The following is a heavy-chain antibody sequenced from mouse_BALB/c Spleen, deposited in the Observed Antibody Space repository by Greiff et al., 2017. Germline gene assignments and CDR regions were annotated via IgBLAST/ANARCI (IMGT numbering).Heavy chain of an antibody. CDR2: INSNGGST. CDR3: ASLLRLRAMDY. J-gene: IGHJ4*01. D-gene: IGHD1-2*01. CDR1: GFTFSSYG. V-gene: IGHV5-6-3*01. Sequence: EVKLQESGGGLVQPGGSLKLSCAASGFTFSSYGMSWVRQTPDKRLELVATINSNGGSTYYPDSVKGRFTISRDNAKNTLYLQMSSLKSEDTAMYYCASLLRLRAMDYWGQGTSVTVSS.